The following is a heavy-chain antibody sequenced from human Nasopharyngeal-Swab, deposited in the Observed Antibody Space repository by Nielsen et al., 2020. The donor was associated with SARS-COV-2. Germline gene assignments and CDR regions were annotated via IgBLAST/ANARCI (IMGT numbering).Heavy chain of an antibody. Sequence: SVKVSCKASGYTFTGYYMHWVRQAPGQGLEWMGRINPNSGGSNYAQKFQGRVTMTRDTSISTAYMELSRLGSDDTAVYYCARATSGYDILTGYYKTPTFDYWGQGTLVTVSS. CDR2: INPNSGGS. CDR3: ARATSGYDILTGYYKTPTFDY. J-gene: IGHJ4*02. V-gene: IGHV1-2*06. D-gene: IGHD3-9*01. CDR1: GYTFTGYY.